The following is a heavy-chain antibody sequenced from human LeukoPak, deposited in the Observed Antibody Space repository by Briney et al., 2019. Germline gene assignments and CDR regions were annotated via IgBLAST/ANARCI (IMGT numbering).Heavy chain of an antibody. D-gene: IGHD1-1*01. Sequence: GGSLRLSCAASGFTFSSYAMSWVRPAPGKGLEWVSDISGGTGTTYYTDSVKGRFTISRDNTTNTLYLQMNSLRTEDTALYSGAGPTSSNWIDDSFDNWGQGTMVTVSS. CDR2: ISGGTGTT. CDR3: AGPTSSNWIDDSFDN. V-gene: IGHV3-23*01. J-gene: IGHJ3*02. CDR1: GFTFSSYA.